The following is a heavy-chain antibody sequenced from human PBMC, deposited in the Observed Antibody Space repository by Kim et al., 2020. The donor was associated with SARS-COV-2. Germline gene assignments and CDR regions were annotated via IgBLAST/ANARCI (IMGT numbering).Heavy chain of an antibody. CDR2: IYHSGST. Sequence: SETLSLTCAVSGGSISSSNWWSWVRQPPGKGLEWIGEIYHSGSTNYNPSLKSRVTISVDKSKNQFSLKLSSVTAADTAVYYCARFLRYYDFWSGYYSGSGDYYGMDVWGQGTTVTVSS. V-gene: IGHV4-4*02. D-gene: IGHD3-3*01. J-gene: IGHJ6*02. CDR1: GGSISSSNW. CDR3: ARFLRYYDFWSGYYSGSGDYYGMDV.